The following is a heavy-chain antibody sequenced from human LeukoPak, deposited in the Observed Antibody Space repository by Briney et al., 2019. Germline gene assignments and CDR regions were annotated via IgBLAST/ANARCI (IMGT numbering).Heavy chain of an antibody. CDR1: GFTFSSYS. CDR3: ATANSYDSSGHLDY. Sequence: GGSLRLSCAASGFTFSSYSMNWVRQAPGKGLEWVSYISSSSSTIYYADSVKGRFTISRDNAKNSLYLQMNSLRAEDTAVYYCATANSYDSSGHLDYWGQGTLVTVSS. V-gene: IGHV3-48*04. CDR2: ISSSSSTI. D-gene: IGHD3-22*01. J-gene: IGHJ4*02.